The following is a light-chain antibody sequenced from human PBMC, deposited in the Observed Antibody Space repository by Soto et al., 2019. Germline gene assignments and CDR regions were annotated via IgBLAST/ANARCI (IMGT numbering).Light chain of an antibody. V-gene: IGLV1-40*01. CDR2: INI. CDR3: QSYDSSLSGYV. CDR1: SSNIGAGYD. J-gene: IGLJ1*01. Sequence: QSVLTQPPSVSGAPGQRVTISCTGSSSNIGAGYDEHWYQQLPGRAPKLLIFININRPSGVPDRFSGSKSGTSASLAITGLRAEDEADYYCQSYDSSLSGYVFGTGTKLTVL.